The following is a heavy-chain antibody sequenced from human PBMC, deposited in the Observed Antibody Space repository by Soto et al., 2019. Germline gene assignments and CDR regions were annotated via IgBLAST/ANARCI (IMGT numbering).Heavy chain of an antibody. Sequence: SVKVSCKASGGTFSNYAINWVRQAPGQGLEWMGGIIPLFGTPNYAQKFQGRVTFTAHKSTSTAYMELRSLRSDDTAVYYCAKLKRYNYGIDYWGQGTLVTVSS. D-gene: IGHD5-18*01. J-gene: IGHJ4*02. CDR1: GGTFSNYA. V-gene: IGHV1-69*06. CDR2: IIPLFGTP. CDR3: AKLKRYNYGIDY.